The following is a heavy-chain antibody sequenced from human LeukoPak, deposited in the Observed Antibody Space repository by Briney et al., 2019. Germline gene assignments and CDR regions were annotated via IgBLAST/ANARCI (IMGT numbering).Heavy chain of an antibody. CDR3: ARPGAGYSFYYFDY. CDR2: IYPGDSDT. Sequence: GESLKISCKGSGYSFTSYWIGWVRQMPGKGLEWMGIIYPGDSDTRYSPSFQGQVTISADKSISTTYLQWSSLKASDTAMYYSARPGAGYSFYYFDYWGREPWSPSPQ. J-gene: IGHJ4*02. D-gene: IGHD5-24*01. CDR1: GYSFTSYW. V-gene: IGHV5-51*01.